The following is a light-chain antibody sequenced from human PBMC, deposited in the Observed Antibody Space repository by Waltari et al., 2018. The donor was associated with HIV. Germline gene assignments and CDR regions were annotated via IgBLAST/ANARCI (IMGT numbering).Light chain of an antibody. CDR1: SNDVGAYDY. V-gene: IGLV2-8*01. CDR2: EVT. Sequence: QSALTQPPSASGSPGQSVTIPCTGTSNDVGAYDYVSWYQQHPGRAPKRLIYEVTKRTAGVPDRFSGSQSGNTVSLTVAGLQAEDDGHYYCTSYVDNYHVFFGGGTKLTVL. J-gene: IGLJ2*01. CDR3: TSYVDNYHVF.